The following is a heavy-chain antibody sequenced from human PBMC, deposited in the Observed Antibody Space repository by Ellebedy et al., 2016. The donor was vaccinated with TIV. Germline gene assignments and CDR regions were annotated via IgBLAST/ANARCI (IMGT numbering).Heavy chain of an antibody. D-gene: IGHD3-16*01. J-gene: IGHJ4*02. CDR3: TTGGMITLR. V-gene: IGHV3-15*07. CDR1: GFTFSSAW. CDR2: ITSKADGGAA. Sequence: GESLKISCAASGFTFSSAWMNWVRQAPGKGLEWVGRITSKADGGAADYAAPVKGRFTISRDDSKNMMYLQLNSLKTEDAAIYYCTTGGMITLRWGQGTLVTVSS.